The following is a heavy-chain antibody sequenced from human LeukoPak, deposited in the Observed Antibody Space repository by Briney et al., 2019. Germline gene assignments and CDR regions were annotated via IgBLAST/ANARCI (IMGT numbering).Heavy chain of an antibody. CDR3: ARDSDVHCSGGSCTIFDY. CDR2: ISSGSSTI. D-gene: IGHD2-15*01. J-gene: IGHJ4*02. V-gene: IGHV3-48*04. Sequence: GGSLRLSCAASGFTFSSYSMNWVRQAPGKGLEWVSYISSGSSTIYYADSVKGRFTISRDNAKKSLYLQMNSLRAEDTAIYYCARDSDVHCSGGSCTIFDYWGQGTLVTVSS. CDR1: GFTFSSYS.